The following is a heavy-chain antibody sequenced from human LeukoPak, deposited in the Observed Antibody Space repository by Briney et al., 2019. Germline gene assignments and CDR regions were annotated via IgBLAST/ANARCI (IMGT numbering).Heavy chain of an antibody. CDR2: IIPIFGTA. Sequence: SVKVSCKASGGTFSSYAFSWVRQAPGQGLEWMGGIIPIFGTANYAQKFQGRVTITADESTSTAYMELSSLRSEDTAVYYCARVQQVERRSKYYYYMDVWGKGTTVTISS. CDR3: ARVQQVERRSKYYYYMDV. V-gene: IGHV1-69*13. CDR1: GGTFSSYA. D-gene: IGHD1-1*01. J-gene: IGHJ6*03.